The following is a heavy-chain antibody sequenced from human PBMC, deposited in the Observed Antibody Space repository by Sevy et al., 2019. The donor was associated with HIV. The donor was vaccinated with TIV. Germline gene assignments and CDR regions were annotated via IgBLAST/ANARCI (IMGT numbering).Heavy chain of an antibody. J-gene: IGHJ5*02. D-gene: IGHD2-15*01. Sequence: ASVKVSCKASGYTFTSYGISWVRQAPGQGLEWMGWISAYNGNTNYAQKLQGRVTMTTDTSTSTAYMELRSLRFDDTAVYYGARAAYCSGGSCYPFGFDPWGQGTLVTVSS. CDR3: ARAAYCSGGSCYPFGFDP. CDR1: GYTFTSYG. V-gene: IGHV1-18*01. CDR2: ISAYNGNT.